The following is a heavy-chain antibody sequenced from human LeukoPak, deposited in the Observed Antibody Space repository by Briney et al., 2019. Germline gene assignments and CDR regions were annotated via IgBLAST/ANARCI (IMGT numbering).Heavy chain of an antibody. CDR3: ARGKSIAARPFDY. CDR2: IIPIFGTA. J-gene: IGHJ4*02. CDR1: GGTFSSYA. Sequence: SVKVSCKASGGTFSSYAISWVRQAPGQGLEWMGGIIPIFGTANYAQKFQGRVTITTDESTSTAYMELSSVRSEDTAVYYCARGKSIAARPFDYWGQGTLVTVSS. V-gene: IGHV1-69*05. D-gene: IGHD6-6*01.